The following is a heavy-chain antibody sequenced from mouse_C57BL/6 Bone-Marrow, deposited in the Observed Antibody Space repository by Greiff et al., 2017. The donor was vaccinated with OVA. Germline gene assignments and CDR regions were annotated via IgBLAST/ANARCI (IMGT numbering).Heavy chain of an antibody. D-gene: IGHD1-1*01. CDR2: INPGSGGT. CDR1: GYAFTNYL. J-gene: IGHJ3*01. CDR3: ARPYGSSYGFAY. V-gene: IGHV1-54*01. Sequence: VKLMESGAELVRPGTSVKVSCKASGYAFTNYLIEWVKQRPGQGLEWIGVINPGSGGTNYNEKFKGKATLTADKSSSTAYMQLSSLTSEDSAVYFCARPYGSSYGFAYWGQGTLVTVSA.